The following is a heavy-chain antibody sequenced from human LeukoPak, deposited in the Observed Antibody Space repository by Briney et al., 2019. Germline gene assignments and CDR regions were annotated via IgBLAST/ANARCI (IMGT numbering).Heavy chain of an antibody. CDR3: ANWERYFDWLLFRGTHAFDI. J-gene: IGHJ3*02. V-gene: IGHV3-30*02. CDR2: IRYDGSNK. D-gene: IGHD3-9*01. CDR1: GFTFSSYG. Sequence: GGSLRLSCAASGFTFSSYGMHWVRQAPGKGLEWVAFIRYDGSNKYYADSVKGRFTISRDNSKNTLYLQMNSLRAEDTAVYYCANWERYFDWLLFRGTHAFDIWGQGTMVTVSS.